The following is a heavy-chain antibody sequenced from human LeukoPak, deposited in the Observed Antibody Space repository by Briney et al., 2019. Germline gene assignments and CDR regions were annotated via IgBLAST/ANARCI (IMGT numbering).Heavy chain of an antibody. J-gene: IGHJ4*02. CDR1: GFIFSSFW. CDR2: INSDGRKT. V-gene: IGHV3-74*01. CDR3: GRGMRDYYGLDY. Sequence: GGSLTLSCAASGFIFSSFWMHWVGQVPGKGLVWVSHINSDGRKTDYADSVRGRFTISRDNAKNTLYLQMNRLTVEDTAVYYCGRGMRDYYGLDYWGQGILVTVSS. D-gene: IGHD3-10*01.